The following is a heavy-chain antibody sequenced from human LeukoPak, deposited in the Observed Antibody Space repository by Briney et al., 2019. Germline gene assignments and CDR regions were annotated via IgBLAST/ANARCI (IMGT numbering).Heavy chain of an antibody. D-gene: IGHD5-12*01. CDR3: ARLYSGYDSLYNWFDP. V-gene: IGHV7-4-1*02. CDR1: EYTFTNYD. Sequence: ASVKVSCKASEYTFTNYDINWVRQAPGQGLEWMGWINTNTGNPTYAQGFTGRFVFSLDTSVSTAYLQISSLKAEDTAVYYCARLYSGYDSLYNWFDPWGQGTLVTVSS. CDR2: INTNTGNP. J-gene: IGHJ5*02.